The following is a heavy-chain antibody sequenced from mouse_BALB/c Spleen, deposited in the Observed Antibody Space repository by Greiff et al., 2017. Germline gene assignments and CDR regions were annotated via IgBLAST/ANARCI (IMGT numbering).Heavy chain of an antibody. D-gene: IGHD4-1*01. J-gene: IGHJ2*01. Sequence: DVKLVESGGGLVQPGGSLKLSCAASGFTFSSYGMSWVRQTPDKRLELVATINSNGGSTYYPDSVKGRFTISRDNAKNTLYLQMSSLKSEDTAMYYCAGLPNWDYFDYWGQGTTLTVSS. CDR3: AGLPNWDYFDY. V-gene: IGHV5-6-3*01. CDR1: GFTFSSYG. CDR2: INSNGGST.